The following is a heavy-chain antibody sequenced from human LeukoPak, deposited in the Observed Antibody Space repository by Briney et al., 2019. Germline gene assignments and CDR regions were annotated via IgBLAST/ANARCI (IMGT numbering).Heavy chain of an antibody. D-gene: IGHD6-19*01. CDR3: ARVGIAVAGIDY. CDR1: GYSFTSYW. Sequence: GESLKISCKGSGYSFTSYWISWVRQMPGKGLEWMGRIDPSDSYTNHSPSFQGHVTISADKSISTAYLQWSSLKASDTAMYYCARVGIAVAGIDYWGQGTLVTVSS. J-gene: IGHJ4*02. V-gene: IGHV5-10-1*01. CDR2: IDPSDSYT.